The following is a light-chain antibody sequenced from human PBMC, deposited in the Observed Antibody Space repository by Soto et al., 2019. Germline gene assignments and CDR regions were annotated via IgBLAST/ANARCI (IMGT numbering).Light chain of an antibody. V-gene: IGKV3-11*01. Sequence: EIVLTQSPATLSLSPGERATLSCRASQSVSSYLAWYQQKPGQAPRLLIYDASNRATGILARFSGSGSWTDFTLNISRLEPEDFAVYYCQHRRNWSLSTFAPGTKVHIK. CDR1: QSVSSY. CDR2: DAS. J-gene: IGKJ3*01. CDR3: QHRRNWSLST.